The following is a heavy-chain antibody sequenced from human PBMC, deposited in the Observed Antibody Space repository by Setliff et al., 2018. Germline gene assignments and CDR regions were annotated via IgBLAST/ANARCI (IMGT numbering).Heavy chain of an antibody. V-gene: IGHV3-74*01. J-gene: IGHJ6*03. CDR2: INGDATIA. CDR1: GFNFNKYW. CDR3: AALDWGENFYNVDV. D-gene: IGHD7-27*01. Sequence: GGSLRLSCTVYGFNFNKYWMYWVRQAPGKGLEWVSRINGDATIAHYADSVKGRFTISRGNARNALYLQMVSLRGEDTGVYFCAALDWGENFYNVDVWGKGTTVTVSS.